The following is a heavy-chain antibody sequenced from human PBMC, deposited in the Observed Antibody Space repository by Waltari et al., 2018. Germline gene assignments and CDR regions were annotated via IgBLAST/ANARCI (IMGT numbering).Heavy chain of an antibody. D-gene: IGHD3-16*01. CDR2: IIPIFGTA. V-gene: IGHV1-69*01. J-gene: IGHJ4*02. Sequence: QVQLVQSGAEVKKPGSSVKVSYKASGGTFNNYTINWVRQAPGQGLEWMGGIIPIFGTANYAQKFQGRVTITADESTNTTYMELSSLRSEDTAVYYCARDSSTGGYFDYWGQGTLVTVSS. CDR3: ARDSSTGGYFDY. CDR1: GGTFNNYT.